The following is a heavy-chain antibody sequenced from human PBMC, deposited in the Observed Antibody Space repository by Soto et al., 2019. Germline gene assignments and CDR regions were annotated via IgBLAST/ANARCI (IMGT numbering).Heavy chain of an antibody. CDR2: ISYDGNTK. D-gene: IGHD5-12*01. J-gene: IGHJ4*02. CDR3: AKETSAYEIDY. V-gene: IGHV3-30-3*01. Sequence: QVQLVESGGGVVQPGRSLRLSCAASGFIFSGYAMHWVRQAPGKGLEWVAVISYDGNTKYYADSVKGRFTVSRDNSKNTLYVQMNNLSAEDTAMYYCAKETSAYEIDYRGQGTLVNVSS. CDR1: GFIFSGYA.